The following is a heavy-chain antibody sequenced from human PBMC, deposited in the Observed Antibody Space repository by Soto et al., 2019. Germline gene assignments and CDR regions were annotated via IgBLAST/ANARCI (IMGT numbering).Heavy chain of an antibody. D-gene: IGHD2-21*02. CDR1: GFTFSSAA. V-gene: IGHV3-23*01. CDR3: ARLTAS. Sequence: GGSLRLSCAASGFTFSSAAMSWVRQAPGKGLEWVSSLSGSGGGAYYADSVKGRFTISRDNSKNTLYLQMNSLRVEDTAVYYCARLTASWGQGVLVTVSS. CDR2: LSGSGGGA. J-gene: IGHJ5*02.